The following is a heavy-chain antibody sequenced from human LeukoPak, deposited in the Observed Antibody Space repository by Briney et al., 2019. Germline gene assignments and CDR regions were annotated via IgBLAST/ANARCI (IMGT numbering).Heavy chain of an antibody. J-gene: IGHJ3*02. V-gene: IGHV3-9*01. Sequence: GGSLRLSCAASGFTFDDYAMHWVRQAPGKGLEWVSGISWNSGSIGYADSVKGRFTISRDNAKNSLYLQMISLRVEDTAVYYCVRGRYYDSSGHPDAFDIWGQGTMVTVSS. D-gene: IGHD3-22*01. CDR2: ISWNSGSI. CDR1: GFTFDDYA. CDR3: VRGRYYDSSGHPDAFDI.